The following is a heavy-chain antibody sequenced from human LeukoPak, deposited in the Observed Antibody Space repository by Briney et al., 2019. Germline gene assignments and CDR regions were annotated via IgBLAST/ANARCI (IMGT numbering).Heavy chain of an antibody. CDR1: GFTFTPYA. J-gene: IGHJ4*02. D-gene: IGHD1-7*01. V-gene: IGHV3-30-3*01. Sequence: GGSLRLSCAAAGFTFTPYAMHWVRQAPGKGLEWVAVTSYDGGIKYYADSVKGRLTVSRDNSKNTLYLQMSSLRAEDTAVYYCAKDERNWNYNLASQTYDWGQGTLVTVSS. CDR2: TSYDGGIK. CDR3: AKDERNWNYNLASQTYD.